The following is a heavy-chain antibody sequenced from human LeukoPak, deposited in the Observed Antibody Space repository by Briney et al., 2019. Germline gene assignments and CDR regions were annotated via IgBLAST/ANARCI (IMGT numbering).Heavy chain of an antibody. CDR3: ARVDSSGWYRYNWFDP. J-gene: IGHJ5*02. CDR2: ISYDGSNK. V-gene: IGHV3-30*04. Sequence: GGSLRLSCAASGFTFSSYAMHWVRQAPGKGLEWVAVISYDGSNKYYADSVKGRFTISRENSKNTLYLQMNSLRAEDTAVYYCARVDSSGWYRYNWFDPWGQGTLVTVSS. CDR1: GFTFSSYA. D-gene: IGHD6-19*01.